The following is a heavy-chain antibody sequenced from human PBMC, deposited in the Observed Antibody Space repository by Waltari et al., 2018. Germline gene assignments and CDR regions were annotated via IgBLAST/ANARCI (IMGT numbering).Heavy chain of an antibody. J-gene: IGHJ5*02. CDR1: GGSISGYY. CDR3: AKFIRLQLDWFDP. Sequence: QVQLQESGPGLVKPSETLSLTCTVSGGSISGYYWSWIRLSPGKGLEWIGQIYYTGSTNYNPALRSRVTMSIDASKNQFSLKLSSVTAADTAVYYCAKFIRLQLDWFDPWGRGTLVTVSS. D-gene: IGHD4-4*01. CDR2: IYYTGST. V-gene: IGHV4-59*08.